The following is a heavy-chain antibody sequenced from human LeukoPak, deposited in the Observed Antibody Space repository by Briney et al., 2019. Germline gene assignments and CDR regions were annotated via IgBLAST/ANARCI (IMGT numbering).Heavy chain of an antibody. CDR2: IWSDASDK. J-gene: IGHJ4*02. Sequence: GGSLRLSCSASGFTFSHYGMHWVRQAPGTGLEWVGVIWSDASDKYYANSVKGRFTISRDNFKNSLYLQMNSLRADDTAVYYCAKDAQRGFDYSNSLDYWGQGTRVTVSS. V-gene: IGHV3-33*06. D-gene: IGHD4-11*01. CDR1: GFTFSHYG. CDR3: AKDAQRGFDYSNSLDY.